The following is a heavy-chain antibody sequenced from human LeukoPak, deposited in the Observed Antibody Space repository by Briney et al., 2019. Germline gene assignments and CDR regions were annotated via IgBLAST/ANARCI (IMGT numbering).Heavy chain of an antibody. Sequence: SETLSLTCTVSGGSISSYYWSWIRQPPGEGLEWIGYIYTSGSTNYNPSLKSRVTISVDTSKNQFSLKLSSVTAADTAVYYCAGSYGSGTPIDYWGQGTLVTVSS. CDR3: AGSYGSGTPIDY. CDR2: IYTSGST. D-gene: IGHD3-10*01. J-gene: IGHJ4*02. V-gene: IGHV4-4*09. CDR1: GGSISSYY.